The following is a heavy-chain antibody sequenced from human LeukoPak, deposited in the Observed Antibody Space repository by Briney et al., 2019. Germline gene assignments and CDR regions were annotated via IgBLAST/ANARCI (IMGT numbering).Heavy chain of an antibody. D-gene: IGHD4-17*01. J-gene: IGHJ4*02. CDR2: ISGSGGST. CDR1: GFTFSSFA. CDR3: AKQRLTVTTRGYFDY. Sequence: GGSLRLSCAASGFTFSSFAMSWVRQAPGKGLGWVSGISGSGGSTYYADSVKGRFTISRDNSKNTLFLQMNSLRAEDTAVYYCAKQRLTVTTRGYFDYWGQGTLVTVSS. V-gene: IGHV3-23*01.